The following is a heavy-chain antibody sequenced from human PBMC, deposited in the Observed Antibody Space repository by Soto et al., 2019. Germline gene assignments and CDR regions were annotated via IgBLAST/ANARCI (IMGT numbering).Heavy chain of an antibody. CDR3: AKNQERELPRVIDF. CDR1: GLTFSNYA. D-gene: IGHD1-7*01. J-gene: IGHJ4*02. CDR2: MSGSSSTT. Sequence: GGSLRLSCATSGLTFSNYAMSWVRQAPGGGLEWVSSMSGSSSTTYYADSVRGRFTISRDRSKNTLYLQMSSLRAEDTSLYYCAKNQERELPRVIDFWGQGTLVTVSS. V-gene: IGHV3-23*01.